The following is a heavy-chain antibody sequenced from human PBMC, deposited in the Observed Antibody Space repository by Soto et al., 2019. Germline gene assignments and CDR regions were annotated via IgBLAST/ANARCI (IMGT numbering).Heavy chain of an antibody. CDR2: ISGSGGST. J-gene: IGHJ5*02. V-gene: IGHV3-23*01. CDR3: ASSLGYCSGGSCYGIWFDP. CDR1: GFTFSSYA. D-gene: IGHD2-15*01. Sequence: GGSLRLSCAASGFTFSSYAMSWVRQTPGKGLEWVSAISGSGGSTYYADSVKGRFTISRDNSKNTLYLQMNSLRAEDTAVYYCASSLGYCSGGSCYGIWFDPWGQGTLVTVSS.